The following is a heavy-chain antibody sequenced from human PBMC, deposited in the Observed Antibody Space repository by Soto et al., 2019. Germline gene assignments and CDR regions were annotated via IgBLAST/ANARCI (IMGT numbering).Heavy chain of an antibody. J-gene: IGHJ5*02. CDR2: IIPIFGTA. CDR1: GGTFSSYA. Sequence: QVQLVQPGAEVKKPGSSVKVSCKASGGTFSSYAISWVRQAPGQGLEWMGGIIPIFGTANYAQKFQGRVTITADESTSTAYMELGSLRSEDTAVYYCASHGGLAVAGTGWFDPWGQGTLVTVSS. CDR3: ASHGGLAVAGTGWFDP. V-gene: IGHV1-69*12. D-gene: IGHD6-19*01.